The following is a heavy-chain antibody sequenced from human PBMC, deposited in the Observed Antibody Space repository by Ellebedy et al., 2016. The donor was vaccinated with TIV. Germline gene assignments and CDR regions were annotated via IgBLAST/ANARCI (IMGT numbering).Heavy chain of an antibody. D-gene: IGHD1-1*01. J-gene: IGHJ6*02. CDR2: ISGSGGST. CDR1: GFTFSNYA. V-gene: IGHV3-23*01. CDR3: AREVHWLDV. Sequence: PGGSLRLSCAASGFTFSNYAMSWVRQAPGKGLEWVSAISGSGGSTYYADSVKGRFTISRDNAKSSLYLQMNSLRAEDTAVYYCAREVHWLDVWGQGTTVTVSS.